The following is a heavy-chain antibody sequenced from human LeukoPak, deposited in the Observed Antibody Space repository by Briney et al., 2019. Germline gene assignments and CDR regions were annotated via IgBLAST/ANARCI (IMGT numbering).Heavy chain of an antibody. J-gene: IGHJ4*02. CDR1: GFTFSDYY. Sequence: GGSLRLSCAASGFTFSDYYMTWFRQAPGKGLEWVSYISGGSSYTNFADTVKGRFTISRDNAKNSLYLQMNSLRAEDTAVYYCARVSLLDDGGLGDYWGQGTLVTVSS. CDR2: ISGGSSYT. CDR3: ARVSLLDDGGLGDY. D-gene: IGHD4-23*01. V-gene: IGHV3-11*06.